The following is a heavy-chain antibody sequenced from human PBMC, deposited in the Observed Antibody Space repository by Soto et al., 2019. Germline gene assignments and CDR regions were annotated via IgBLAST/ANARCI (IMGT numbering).Heavy chain of an antibody. CDR2: ISGSGGST. J-gene: IGHJ4*02. V-gene: IGHV3-23*01. D-gene: IGHD2-2*01. CDR3: AKGGVRYCSSTSCSLFDY. CDR1: GFTFSSYA. Sequence: GGSLRLSCAASGFTFSSYAMSWVRQAPGKGLEWVSAISGSGGSTYYADSVKGRFTISRDNSKNTLYLQMNSLRAEDTAVYYCAKGGVRYCSSTSCSLFDYWGQGTLVTVSS.